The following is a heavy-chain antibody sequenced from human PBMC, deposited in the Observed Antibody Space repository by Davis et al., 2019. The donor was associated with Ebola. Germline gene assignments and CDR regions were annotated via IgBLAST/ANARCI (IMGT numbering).Heavy chain of an antibody. CDR2: ISHSGSV. CDR1: GGPFGDYY. D-gene: IGHD3-22*01. Sequence: MPSETLSLTCAAYGGPFGDYYFNWFRLPPGKGLQWIGEISHSGSVKYNPSLRSRVIISAGSSNNQFSLKLHSVTAADTAVYYCNIVVIISHLSDYWGQGHLVTVSS. CDR3: NIVVIISHLSDY. J-gene: IGHJ4*02. V-gene: IGHV4-34*01.